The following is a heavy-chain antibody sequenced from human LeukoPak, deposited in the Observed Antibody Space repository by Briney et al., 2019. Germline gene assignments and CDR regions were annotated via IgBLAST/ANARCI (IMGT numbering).Heavy chain of an antibody. D-gene: IGHD3-3*01. V-gene: IGHV3-48*04. CDR3: ARDFWSGYYTED. CDR2: ISGSSSGSTSTT. J-gene: IGHJ4*02. Sequence: PGGSLRLSCEFSGIIFSTYAMNWVRQAPGKGLEWISYISGSSSGSTSTTQYADSVKGRFTISRDNAKNSLHLQMDSLSAEDTAVYYCARDFWSGYYTEDWGQGALVIVSS. CDR1: GIIFSTYA.